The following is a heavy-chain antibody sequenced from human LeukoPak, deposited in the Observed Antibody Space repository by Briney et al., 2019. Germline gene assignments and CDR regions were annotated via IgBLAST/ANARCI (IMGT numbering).Heavy chain of an antibody. D-gene: IGHD5-18*01. Sequence: GGSLRLSCAASGFTFSSYSMNWVRQAPGKGLEWVSSISSSSSYIYYADSVKGRFTISRDNSKNTLYLQMNSLRAEDTAVYYCAKGNRVETAMAHFDYWGQGTLVTVSS. CDR2: ISSSSSYI. V-gene: IGHV3-21*04. J-gene: IGHJ4*02. CDR1: GFTFSSYS. CDR3: AKGNRVETAMAHFDY.